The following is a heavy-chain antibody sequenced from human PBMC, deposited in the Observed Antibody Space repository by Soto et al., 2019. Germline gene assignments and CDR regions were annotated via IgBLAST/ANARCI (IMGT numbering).Heavy chain of an antibody. CDR1: GYTFTSYA. CDR2: INAGNGNT. CDR3: ARESGGYYGSGSENIRYYYGMDV. V-gene: IGHV1-3*01. D-gene: IGHD3-10*01. J-gene: IGHJ6*02. Sequence: QVQLVQSGAEVKKPGASVKVSCKASGYTFTSYAMHWVRQAPGQRLEWMGWINAGNGNTKYSQKFQGSVTITRDTSASTAYMELSSLRSEDTAVYYCARESGGYYGSGSENIRYYYGMDVWGQGTTVTVSS.